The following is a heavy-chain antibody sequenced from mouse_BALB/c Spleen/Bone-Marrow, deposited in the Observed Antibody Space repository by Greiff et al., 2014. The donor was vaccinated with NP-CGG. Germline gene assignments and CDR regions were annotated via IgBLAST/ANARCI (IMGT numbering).Heavy chain of an antibody. V-gene: IGHV1-4*01. Sequence: VKLVESGAELARPGASVKMSCKASGYSFTSYTMHWVKQRPGQGLEWIGYINPSSGYTNYNQKFKDKATLTADKSSSTAYMQLSSLTSEDSAVHYCARGWDYEGYFDYWGQGTTLTVSS. J-gene: IGHJ2*01. CDR1: GYSFTSYT. CDR3: ARGWDYEGYFDY. CDR2: INPSSGYT. D-gene: IGHD2-4*01.